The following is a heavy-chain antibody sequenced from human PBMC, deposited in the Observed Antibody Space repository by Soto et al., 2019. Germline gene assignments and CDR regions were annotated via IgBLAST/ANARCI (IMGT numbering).Heavy chain of an antibody. CDR2: IYYSGST. V-gene: IGHV4-30-4*01. CDR1: GGSISSGDYY. CDR3: ASRHSSPYFDY. D-gene: IGHD6-13*01. Sequence: QVQLQESGPGLVKPSQTLSLTCTVSGGSISSGDYYWSWIRQPPGKGLEWIGSIYYSGSTYYNPSLRSRVTISVDTSKNQFSLKLNSVTAADTAVYYWASRHSSPYFDYWGQGTLVTVSS. J-gene: IGHJ4*02.